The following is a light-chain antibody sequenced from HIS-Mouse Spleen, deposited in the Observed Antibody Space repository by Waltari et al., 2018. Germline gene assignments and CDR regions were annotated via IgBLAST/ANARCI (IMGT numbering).Light chain of an antibody. Sequence: DIQMTQSPSSLSVSVGDRVTITCRASQSISSYLNWYQQKPGKAPKLLIYAASSLQSGVPSRFSGSGSGTDFTLTISSLQPEDFATYSCQQSYSTPRTFGQGTKLGIK. CDR3: QQSYSTPRT. J-gene: IGKJ2*01. V-gene: IGKV1-39*01. CDR1: QSISSY. CDR2: AAS.